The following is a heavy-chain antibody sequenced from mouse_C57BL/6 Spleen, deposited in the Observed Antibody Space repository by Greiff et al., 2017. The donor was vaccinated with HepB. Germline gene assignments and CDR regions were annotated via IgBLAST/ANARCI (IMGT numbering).Heavy chain of an antibody. Sequence: EVMLVESEGGLVQPGSSMKLSCTASGFTFSDYYMAWVRQVPEKGLEWVANINYDGSSTYYLDSLKSRFIISRDNAKNILYLQMSSLKSEDTATYDCARDDYYGSSPFDYWGQGTTLTVSS. CDR1: GFTFSDYY. J-gene: IGHJ2*01. CDR3: ARDDYYGSSPFDY. CDR2: INYDGSST. V-gene: IGHV5-16*01. D-gene: IGHD1-1*01.